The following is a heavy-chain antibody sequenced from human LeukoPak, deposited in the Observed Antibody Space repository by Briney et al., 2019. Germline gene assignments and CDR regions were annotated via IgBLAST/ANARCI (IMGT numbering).Heavy chain of an antibody. V-gene: IGHV3-48*01. D-gene: IGHD6-19*01. CDR1: GFTFSSYS. CDR3: ARVPTTPMLVAGTIDG. J-gene: IGHJ4*02. CDR2: ISSSSSTI. Sequence: GGSLRLSCAASGFTFSSYSMNWVRQAPGKGLEWVSYISSSSSTIYYADSVKGRFTISRDNAKNSLYLQMNSLRAEDTAVYYCARVPTTPMLVAGTIDGWGQGTLVTVSS.